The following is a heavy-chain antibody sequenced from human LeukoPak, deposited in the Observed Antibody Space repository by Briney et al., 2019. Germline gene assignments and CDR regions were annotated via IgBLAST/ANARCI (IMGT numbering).Heavy chain of an antibody. CDR2: IYHSGST. V-gene: IGHV4-4*02. D-gene: IGHD3-3*01. CDR1: GGSISSNDW. Sequence: SSETLSLTCGVSGGSISSNDWWSWVRQPPGKGLEWIGEIYHSGSTNYNPSLKSRVTISVDKSKNQFSLSLRSVTAADTAVYYCARGVVGAAPGHNWFDPWGQGILVTVSS. CDR3: ARGVVGAAPGHNWFDP. J-gene: IGHJ5*02.